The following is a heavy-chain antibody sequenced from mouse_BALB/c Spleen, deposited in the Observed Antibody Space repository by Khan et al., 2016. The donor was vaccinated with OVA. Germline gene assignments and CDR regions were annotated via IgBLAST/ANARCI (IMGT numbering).Heavy chain of an antibody. V-gene: IGHV1-4*01. CDR2: INPSNGYT. D-gene: IGHD2-14*01. CDR3: VRDGAYHRNDGWFAY. J-gene: IGHJ3*01. CDR1: GYTFTSYT. Sequence: VKLLESGAELARPGASLKMSCKASGYTFTSYTIHWIKLRPGQGLEWIGYINPSNGYTNYNQKFKDKATLTADKSSTTAYMQLSSLTSDDSAVYNCVRDGAYHRNDGWFAYWGQGTLVTVSA.